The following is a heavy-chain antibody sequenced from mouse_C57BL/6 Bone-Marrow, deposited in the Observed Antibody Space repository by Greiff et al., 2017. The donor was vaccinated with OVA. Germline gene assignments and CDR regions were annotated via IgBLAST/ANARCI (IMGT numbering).Heavy chain of an antibody. CDR3: AKNHDYGSSYYAMDY. D-gene: IGHD1-1*01. Sequence: VKLVESGPGLVQPSQRLSITCTVSGFSLTSYGVHWVRQSPGKGLEWLGVIWRGGSTDYNAAFMSRLSITKDNSKSQVFFKMNSLQADDTAIYYCAKNHDYGSSYYAMDYWGQGTSVTVSS. CDR2: IWRGGST. J-gene: IGHJ4*01. V-gene: IGHV2-5*01. CDR1: GFSLTSYG.